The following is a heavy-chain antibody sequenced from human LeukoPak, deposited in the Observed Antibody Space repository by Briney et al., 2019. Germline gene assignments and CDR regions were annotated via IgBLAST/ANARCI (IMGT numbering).Heavy chain of an antibody. V-gene: IGHV4-39*07. Sequence: PSETLSLTCTVSGGSFSSSSYYWGWIRQPPGKGLEWIGSINYSGNTYYNPSLKSRVTISVDTSKRQFSLKLSSVTAADTAVYYCARDIPSGYHDFWGQGTLVTVSS. J-gene: IGHJ4*02. CDR3: ARDIPSGYHDF. CDR1: GGSFSSSSYY. D-gene: IGHD3-3*01. CDR2: INYSGNT.